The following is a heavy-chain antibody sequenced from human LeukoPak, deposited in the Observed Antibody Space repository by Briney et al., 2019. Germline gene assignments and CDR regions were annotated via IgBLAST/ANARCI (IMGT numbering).Heavy chain of an antibody. Sequence: ASVKVSCKASGGTFSTYAISWVRQAPGQGLEWMGWINPNSGGTNYAQKFQGRVTMTRDTSISTAYMELSRLRSDDTAVYYCASEVGVPRGLNYWGQGTLVTVSS. CDR1: GGTFSTYA. J-gene: IGHJ4*02. V-gene: IGHV1-2*02. CDR3: ASEVGVPRGLNY. CDR2: INPNSGGT. D-gene: IGHD1-26*01.